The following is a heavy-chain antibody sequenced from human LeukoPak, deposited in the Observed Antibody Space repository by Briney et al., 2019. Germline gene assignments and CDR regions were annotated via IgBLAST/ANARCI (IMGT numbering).Heavy chain of an antibody. D-gene: IGHD3-10*01. CDR1: GGSISSYY. Sequence: PSETLSLTCTVSGGSISSYYWSWIRQPPGKGLEWIGYIYYSGSTNYNPSLKSRVTISVDTSKNQFSLKLSSVTAAGTAVYYCARHKPGSYAFDIWGQGTMVTVSS. CDR2: IYYSGST. J-gene: IGHJ3*02. CDR3: ARHKPGSYAFDI. V-gene: IGHV4-59*08.